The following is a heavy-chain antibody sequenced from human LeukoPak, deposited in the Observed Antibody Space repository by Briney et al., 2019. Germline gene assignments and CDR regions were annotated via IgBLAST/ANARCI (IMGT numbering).Heavy chain of an antibody. CDR3: ARTSLFSIFGVVIIPVWFDP. D-gene: IGHD3-3*01. CDR2: ISAYNGNT. CDR1: GYTFTSFG. V-gene: IGHV1-18*01. Sequence: ASVKVSCKASGYTFTSFGISWVRQAPGQGLEWMGWISAYNGNTNDAQKLQGRVTMTTDTSTSTAYMELRSLRSDDTAVYYCARTSLFSIFGVVIIPVWFDPWGQGTLVTVSS. J-gene: IGHJ5*02.